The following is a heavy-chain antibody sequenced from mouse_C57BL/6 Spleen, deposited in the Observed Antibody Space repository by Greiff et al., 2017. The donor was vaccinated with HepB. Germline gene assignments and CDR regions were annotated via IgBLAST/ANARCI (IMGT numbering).Heavy chain of an antibody. D-gene: IGHD1-1*01. Sequence: EVKLMESGAELVRPGSSVKMSCKTSGYTFTSYGINWVKQRPGQGLEWIGYIYIGNGYTEYNEKFKGKATLTSDTSSSTAYMQLSSLTSEDSAIYFCARGVTTVVATRAMDYWGQGTSVTVSS. CDR3: ARGVTTVVATRAMDY. V-gene: IGHV1-58*01. CDR1: GYTFTSYG. J-gene: IGHJ4*01. CDR2: IYIGNGYT.